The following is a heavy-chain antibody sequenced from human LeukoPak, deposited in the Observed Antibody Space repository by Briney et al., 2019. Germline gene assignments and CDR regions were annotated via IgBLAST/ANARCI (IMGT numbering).Heavy chain of an antibody. CDR2: INPSGGST. J-gene: IGHJ5*02. Sequence: GASVKVSCKASGYTFTSYYMHWVRQAPGQGLEWMGIINPSGGSTSYAQKFQGRVTMTRDTSTSTVYMELSSLRSDDTAVYYCARDTKRSRARWENLGIDPWGQGTLVTVSS. D-gene: IGHD3-16*01. V-gene: IGHV1-46*01. CDR3: ARDTKRSRARWENLGIDP. CDR1: GYTFTSYY.